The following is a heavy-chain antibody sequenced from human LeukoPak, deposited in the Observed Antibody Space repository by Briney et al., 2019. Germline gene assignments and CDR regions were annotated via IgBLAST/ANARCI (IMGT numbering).Heavy chain of an antibody. CDR2: ISYDGSNK. Sequence: GGSLRLSCAASGFTFSSYAMHWVRQAPGKGLEWVAGISYDGSNKYYAYSVKGRFTISRDNSKNTLYIYMNSVRAEDTDVYISATDNKYSIYNWFDPWGQGTLVTVSS. D-gene: IGHD6-6*01. V-gene: IGHV3-30-3*01. CDR1: GFTFSSYA. J-gene: IGHJ5*02. CDR3: ATDNKYSIYNWFDP.